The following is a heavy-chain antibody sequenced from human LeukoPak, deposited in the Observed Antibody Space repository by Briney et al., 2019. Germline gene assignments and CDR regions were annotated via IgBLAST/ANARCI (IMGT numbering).Heavy chain of an antibody. CDR2: ISSSSSYT. V-gene: IGHV3-11*06. CDR3: ARVQVPAAYDY. D-gene: IGHD2-2*01. CDR1: GFTLSDYY. Sequence: GGSLRLSCAASGFTLSDYYMSWIRQAPGKGLEWVSYISSSSSYTNYADSVKGRFTISRDNAKNSLYLQMNSLRAEDTAVYYCARVQVPAAYDYWGQGTLVTVSS. J-gene: IGHJ4*02.